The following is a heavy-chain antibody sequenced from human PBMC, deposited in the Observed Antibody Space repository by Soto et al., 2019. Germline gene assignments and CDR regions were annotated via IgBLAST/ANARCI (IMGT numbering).Heavy chain of an antibody. CDR1: GGSISSSSYY. CDR2: IYYSGST. V-gene: IGHV4-39*01. J-gene: IGHJ4*02. CDR3: ARSHFDY. Sequence: SETLSLTCTVSGGSISSSSYYWGWIRQPPGKGLEWIGSIYYSGSTYYNPSLKSRVTMSVDTSKNQFSLKLSSVTAADTAVYYCARSHFDYWGQGTLVTVSS.